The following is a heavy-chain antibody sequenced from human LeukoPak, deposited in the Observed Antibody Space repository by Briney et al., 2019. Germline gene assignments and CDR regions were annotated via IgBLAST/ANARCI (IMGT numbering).Heavy chain of an antibody. D-gene: IGHD6-13*01. V-gene: IGHV4-39*01. J-gene: IGHJ6*02. CDR2: IFYTGST. Sequence: SETLSLTCTVSGDSIIRSDYYWGWIRQTPGKGLEWIGSIFYTGSTYYNPSLKSRVAVSVDTSKGQFSLKLTSLTAADTAVYFCAREVGAADHYHYYGMDVWGQGTTVTVSS. CDR1: GDSIIRSDYY. CDR3: AREVGAADHYHYYGMDV.